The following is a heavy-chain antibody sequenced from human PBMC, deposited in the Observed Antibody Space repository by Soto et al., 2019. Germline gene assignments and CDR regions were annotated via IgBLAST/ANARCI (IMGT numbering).Heavy chain of an antibody. CDR2: ISHDGSNK. V-gene: IGHV3-30*18. J-gene: IGHJ6*02. D-gene: IGHD3-3*01. Sequence: GGSLRLSCAASGFTFSSYGMHWVRQAPGKGLEWVAFISHDGSNKYYGDSMKGRIAMSRDNSKSTLYLQMSSLRAGDAAVYYCTKRRNVLRFLEWSSGMEVWGQGTTVTVSS. CDR1: GFTFSSYG. CDR3: TKRRNVLRFLEWSSGMEV.